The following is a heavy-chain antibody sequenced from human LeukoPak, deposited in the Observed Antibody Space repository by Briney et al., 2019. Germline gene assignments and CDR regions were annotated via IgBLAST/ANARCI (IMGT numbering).Heavy chain of an antibody. CDR2: FDPEDGET. V-gene: IGHV1-24*01. CDR1: GYTLTELS. Sequence: ASVKVSCKVSGYTLTELSMHWVRQAPGKGLEWMGGFDPEDGETIYAQKFQGRVTMTEDTSTDSAYMELSSLRPEDTAVYYCARGWGTGYYVNWFDPWGQGTLVTVSS. J-gene: IGHJ5*02. D-gene: IGHD3-9*01. CDR3: ARGWGTGYYVNWFDP.